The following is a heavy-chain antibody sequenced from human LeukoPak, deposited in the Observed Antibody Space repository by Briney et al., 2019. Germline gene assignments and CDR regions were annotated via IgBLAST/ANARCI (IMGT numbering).Heavy chain of an antibody. CDR3: GRVLRYCSGGNCYSGGLGYMDV. CDR1: GFTFSSCE. J-gene: IGHJ6*03. V-gene: IGHV3-48*03. CDR2: ISSSGSTI. Sequence: SLRLSCAASGFTFSSCEMNWVRQAPGKGLERVSYISSSGSTIYYADFVKGRFTISSDNTNKSLYRQRNRLRDDATAEYYAGRVLRYCSGGNCYSGGLGYMDVWGKGTTVTISS. D-gene: IGHD2-15*01.